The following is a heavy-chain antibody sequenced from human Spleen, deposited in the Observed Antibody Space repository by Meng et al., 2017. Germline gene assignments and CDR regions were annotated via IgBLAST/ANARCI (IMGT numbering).Heavy chain of an antibody. J-gene: IGHJ4*01. Sequence: GESLKISCAASGFTFSSYEMNWVRQAPGKGLEWVSYISSSGRAIDYADSVKGRFTISRDNAKNSLYLQMNNVRAEDTAVYYWARYSYGYSYFDSWGLGTLVTVSS. CDR2: ISSSGRAI. CDR3: ARYSYGYSYFDS. V-gene: IGHV3-48*03. D-gene: IGHD5-18*01. CDR1: GFTFSSYE.